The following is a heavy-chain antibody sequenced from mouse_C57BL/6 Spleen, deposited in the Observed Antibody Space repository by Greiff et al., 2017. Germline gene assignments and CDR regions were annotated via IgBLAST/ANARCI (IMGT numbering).Heavy chain of an antibody. Sequence: VKVVESGPGLVAPSQSLSITCTVSGFSLTSYGVHWVRQPPGKGLEWLGVIWAGGSTNYNSALMSRLSISKDNSKSQVFLKMNSLQTDDTAMYYCARDRSLLSVSDYYAMDYWGQGTSVTVSS. D-gene: IGHD1-2*01. V-gene: IGHV2-9*02. CDR2: IWAGGST. CDR1: GFSLTSYG. J-gene: IGHJ4*01. CDR3: ARDRSLLSVSDYYAMDY.